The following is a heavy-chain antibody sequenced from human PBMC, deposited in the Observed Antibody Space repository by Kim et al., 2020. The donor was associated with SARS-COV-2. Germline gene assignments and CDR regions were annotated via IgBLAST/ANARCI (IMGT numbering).Heavy chain of an antibody. CDR2: IYHSGST. D-gene: IGHD6-13*01. J-gene: IGHJ5*02. Sequence: SETLSLTCAVSGGSISSSNWWSWVRQPPGKGLEWIGEIYHSGSTNYNPSLKSRVTISVDKSKNQFSLKLSSVTAADTAVYYCARVGSSRARRWFDPWGQGTLVTVSS. V-gene: IGHV4-4*02. CDR3: ARVGSSRARRWFDP. CDR1: GGSISSSNW.